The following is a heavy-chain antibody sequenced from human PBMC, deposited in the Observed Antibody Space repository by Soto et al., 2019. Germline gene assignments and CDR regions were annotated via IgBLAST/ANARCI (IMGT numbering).Heavy chain of an antibody. J-gene: IGHJ3*01. CDR2: IYYIGMT. V-gene: IGHV4-59*13. CDR3: ARSAIARIQGPKNSAAFDV. D-gene: IGHD1-26*01. CDR1: GASISRSS. Sequence: PSDPLSLTCTVSGASISRSSWSWIRKPPGKGLECIGFIYYIGMTTNTPSLESRVTISMDTSSTRFSLKLTSVTAAVTAVSYGARSAIARIQGPKNSAAFDVWGQGTMVT.